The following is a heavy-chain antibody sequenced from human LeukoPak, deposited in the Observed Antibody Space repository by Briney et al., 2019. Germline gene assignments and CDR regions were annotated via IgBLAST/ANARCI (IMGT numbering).Heavy chain of an antibody. CDR2: IRAIGGAT. V-gene: IGHV3-23*01. J-gene: IGHJ4*02. CDR3: ALLGSKLLWRIDY. CDR1: GFTFD. Sequence: PGGSLRLSCAASGFTFDVTWVRQAPGKGLEWVSGIRAIGGATYYADSVKGRFNISRDNSENTLYLLMNSLRGEDTAIYYCALLGSKLLWRIDYWGQGTLVTVSS. D-gene: IGHD3-10*01.